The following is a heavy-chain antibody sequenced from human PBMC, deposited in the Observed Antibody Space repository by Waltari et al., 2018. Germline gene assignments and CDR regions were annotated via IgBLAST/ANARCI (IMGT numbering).Heavy chain of an antibody. Sequence: QLQLQESGPGLVKPSETLSLTCPVSGGSISSSSYYWGWIRQPPGKGLEWIGSIYYSGSTYYNPSLKSRVTISVDTSKNQFSLKLSSVTAADTAVYYCARGPGLLHWFDPWGQGTLVTVSS. D-gene: IGHD2-15*01. J-gene: IGHJ5*02. CDR1: GGSISSSSYY. CDR2: IYYSGST. CDR3: ARGPGLLHWFDP. V-gene: IGHV4-39*07.